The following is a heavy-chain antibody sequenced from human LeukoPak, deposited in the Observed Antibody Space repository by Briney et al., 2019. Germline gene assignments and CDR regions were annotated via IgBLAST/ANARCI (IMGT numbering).Heavy chain of an antibody. CDR2: IYYSGST. CDR1: GGSISSYY. Sequence: PSETLSLTCTVSGGSISSYYWSWIRQPPGKGLEWIGYIYYSGSTNYNPSLKSRVTISVDTSKNQFSLKLSSVTAADTAVYYCARASGSSGYYLLDYWGQGTLVTVSS. CDR3: ARASGSSGYYLLDY. V-gene: IGHV4-59*01. D-gene: IGHD3-22*01. J-gene: IGHJ4*02.